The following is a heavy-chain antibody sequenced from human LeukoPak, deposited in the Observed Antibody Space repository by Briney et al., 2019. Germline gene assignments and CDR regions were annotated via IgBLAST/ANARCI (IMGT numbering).Heavy chain of an antibody. CDR1: GLTFSDYS. V-gene: IGHV3-48*02. Sequence: GGSLRLSCEGSGLTFSDYSMNWVRQSPGKGLEWVSYISSRGTTVFYADSVKGRFTISRDNDRNSVFLEMNGLRDEDTATYYCARVQGVCTTSTCYVANVDVWGKGTTVIVS. CDR2: ISSRGTTV. D-gene: IGHD3-10*01. CDR3: ARVQGVCTTSTCYVANVDV. J-gene: IGHJ6*03.